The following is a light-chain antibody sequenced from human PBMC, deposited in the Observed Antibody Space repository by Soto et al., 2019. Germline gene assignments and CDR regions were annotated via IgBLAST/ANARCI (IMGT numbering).Light chain of an antibody. CDR1: QSIDTW. CDR2: RAS. V-gene: IGKV1-5*03. CDR3: QRYDTYSGT. J-gene: IGKJ3*01. Sequence: DIQMTQSPSTLSASVGDRVTITCRASQSIDTWLAWYQQKPGKAPKLLIYRASSLESGVPSRFSGSGYGTEFTLTISRLQPDDFSTYYCQRYDTYSGTFGPGTKVDIK.